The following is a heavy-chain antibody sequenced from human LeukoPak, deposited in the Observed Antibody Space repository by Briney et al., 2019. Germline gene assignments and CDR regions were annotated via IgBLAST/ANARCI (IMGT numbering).Heavy chain of an antibody. CDR1: GGSFSGYY. D-gene: IGHD6-13*01. CDR2: INHSGST. CDR3: ARGSPGIAAAGGNYYYYYMDV. J-gene: IGHJ6*03. Sequence: SETLSLTCAVYGGSFSGYYWSWIRQPPGKGLEWIGEINHSGSTNYNPSLKSRVTISVDTSKNQFSLKLSSVTAADTAVYYCARGSPGIAAAGGNYYYYYMDVWGKGTTVTVSS. V-gene: IGHV4-34*01.